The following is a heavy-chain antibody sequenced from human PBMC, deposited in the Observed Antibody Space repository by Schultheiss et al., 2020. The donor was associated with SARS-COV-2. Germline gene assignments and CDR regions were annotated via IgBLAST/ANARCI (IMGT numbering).Heavy chain of an antibody. J-gene: IGHJ6*02. CDR3: AVYCSSTSCYNRDYGMDV. V-gene: IGHV1-46*01. CDR1: GYTFTSYS. D-gene: IGHD2-2*02. CDR2: ITPSGGDT. Sequence: ASVKVSCKASGYTFTSYSMHWVRQAPGQGLEWMGIITPSGGDTTYAQKFRGRVTITSDRSVSTAYMELSSLRSEDTAVYYCAVYCSSTSCYNRDYGMDVWGQGTTVTVSS.